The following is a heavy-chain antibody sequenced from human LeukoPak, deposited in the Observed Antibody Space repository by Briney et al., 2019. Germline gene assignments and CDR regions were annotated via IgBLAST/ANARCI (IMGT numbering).Heavy chain of an antibody. Sequence: GASVKVSCKASGGTFSSYAISWVRQAPGQGLEWMGRIIPILGIANYAQKFQGRVTITADKSTSTAYMELSSLRSEDTAVYYCATSPLGGWYDYWGQGTLVTVSS. D-gene: IGHD6-19*01. V-gene: IGHV1-69*04. J-gene: IGHJ4*02. CDR3: ATSPLGGWYDY. CDR2: IIPILGIA. CDR1: GGTFSSYA.